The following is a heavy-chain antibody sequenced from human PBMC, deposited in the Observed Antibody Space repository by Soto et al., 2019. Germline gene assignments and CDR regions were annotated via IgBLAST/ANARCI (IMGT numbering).Heavy chain of an antibody. V-gene: IGHV1-58*01. CDR3: AADRINYYDSSGYDPFDY. J-gene: IGHJ4*02. Sequence: ASVKVSCKASGFTFTSSAVQWVRQARGQRLEWIGWIVVGSGNTNYAQKFQERVTITRDMSTSTAYMELSSLRSEDTAVYYCAADRINYYDSSGYDPFDYWGQGTLVTVSS. CDR2: IVVGSGNT. D-gene: IGHD3-22*01. CDR1: GFTFTSSA.